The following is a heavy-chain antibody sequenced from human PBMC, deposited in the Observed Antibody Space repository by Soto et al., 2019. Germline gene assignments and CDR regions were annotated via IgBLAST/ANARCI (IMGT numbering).Heavy chain of an antibody. CDR1: GYPFTTYG. V-gene: IGHV1-18*01. CDR3: ARTSGRYYYYGLDV. Sequence: ASVKVSCKASGYPFTTYGVTWVRQAPGQGLGWMGWISAYSGNTNYAQNLHDRVTMTTDTSTSTAYMELRSLRSDDTAVYYCARTSGRYYYYGLDVWGQGTTVAV. J-gene: IGHJ6*02. D-gene: IGHD1-26*01. CDR2: ISAYSGNT.